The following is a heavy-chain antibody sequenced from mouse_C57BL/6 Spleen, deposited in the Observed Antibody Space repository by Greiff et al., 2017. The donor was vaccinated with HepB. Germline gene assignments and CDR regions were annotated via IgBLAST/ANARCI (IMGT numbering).Heavy chain of an antibody. CDR2: IDPETGGT. J-gene: IGHJ2*01. CDR1: GYTFTDYE. CDR3: TRAMHYGSSYFDY. V-gene: IGHV1-15*01. Sequence: QVQLKESGAELVRPGASVTLSCKASGYTFTDYEMHWVKQTPVHGLEWIGAIDPETGGTAYNQKFKGKAILTADKSSSTAYMELRSLTSEDSAVYYCTRAMHYGSSYFDYWGQGTTLTVSS. D-gene: IGHD1-1*01.